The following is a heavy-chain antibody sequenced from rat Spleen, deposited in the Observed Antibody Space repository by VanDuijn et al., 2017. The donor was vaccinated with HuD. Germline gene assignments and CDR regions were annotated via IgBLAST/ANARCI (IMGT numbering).Heavy chain of an antibody. D-gene: IGHD4-6*01. J-gene: IGHJ2*01. CDR3: AKDMNLGVFDY. CDR2: ISYDGGNT. CDR1: GFTFSSFA. V-gene: IGHV5-20*01. Sequence: EVQLVESGGGLVQPGRSMKLSCAASGFTFSSFAMAWVRQAPTKGLEWVASISYDGGNTYYRDSVKGRFTISRDNAKSSLYLQMDSLRSEDTSTYYCAKDMNLGVFDYWGQGVMVTVSS.